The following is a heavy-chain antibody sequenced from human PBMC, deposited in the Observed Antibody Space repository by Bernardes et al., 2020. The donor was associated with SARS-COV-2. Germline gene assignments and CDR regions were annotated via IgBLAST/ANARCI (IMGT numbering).Heavy chain of an antibody. CDR1: GYTFTGYG. J-gene: IGHJ5*02. CDR3: ARDLSPFAGIAVTGDP. CDR2: ISGYNGDT. V-gene: IGHV1-18*04. D-gene: IGHD6-19*01. Sequence: ASVKVSCKASGYTFTGYGISWVRQAPGQGLEWMGWISGYNGDTNYAQNFQGRVTMTTDTSTSTAYMELRSLRSDDTAVYYCARDLSPFAGIAVTGDPWGQGTLVTVSS.